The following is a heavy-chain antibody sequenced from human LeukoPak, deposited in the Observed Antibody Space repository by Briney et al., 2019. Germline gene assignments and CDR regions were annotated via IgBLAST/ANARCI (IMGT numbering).Heavy chain of an antibody. J-gene: IGHJ4*02. CDR3: ARDKSYGDSVDY. D-gene: IGHD2-21*02. Sequence: PGGSLRLSCAASGFTFNIYWMSWVRQAPGKGLEWVANINQDGSEKYYVDSVKGRFTISRDNAKNSLYLQMNSLRAEDTAVYYCARDKSYGDSVDYWGQGTLVTVSS. V-gene: IGHV3-7*05. CDR1: GFTFNIYW. CDR2: INQDGSEK.